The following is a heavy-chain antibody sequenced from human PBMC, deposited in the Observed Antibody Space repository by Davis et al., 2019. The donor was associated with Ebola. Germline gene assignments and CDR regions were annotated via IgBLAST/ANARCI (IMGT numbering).Heavy chain of an antibody. CDR1: GGSISSHY. CDR3: ARDSRYSVTGPHFDY. Sequence: PSETLSLTCTVSGGSISSHYWSWIRQPPGKGLEWIGYIYYSGSTNYNPSLKSRVTMSVDTSKNQFSLKLSSVTAADTAVYYCARDSRYSVTGPHFDYWGQGTLVTVSS. D-gene: IGHD2-21*02. J-gene: IGHJ4*02. CDR2: IYYSGST. V-gene: IGHV4-59*11.